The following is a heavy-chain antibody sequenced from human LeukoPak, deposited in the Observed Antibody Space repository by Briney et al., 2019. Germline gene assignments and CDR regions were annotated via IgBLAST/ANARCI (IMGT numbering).Heavy chain of an antibody. CDR1: GFTFRGYA. J-gene: IGHJ4*02. CDR3: GKDLDCTNYEYYFDY. V-gene: IGHV3-23*01. D-gene: IGHD4-11*01. CDR2: IGAGGTFT. Sequence: PGGSLRLSCTASGFTFRGYAMNWVRQAPGKGLEWVSGIGAGGTFTYYADSVKGRFTIFRDNSRNTLYLQMNSLRADDTAVYYCGKDLDCTNYEYYFDYWGQGTLVTVSS.